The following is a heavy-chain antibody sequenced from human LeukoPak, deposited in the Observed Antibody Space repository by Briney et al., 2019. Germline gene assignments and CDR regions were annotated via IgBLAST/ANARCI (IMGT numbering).Heavy chain of an antibody. Sequence: ASVKVSCKASGGTFSSYAISWVRQAPGQGLEWMGWINPNSGGTNYAQKFQGRVTMTRDTSISTAYMELSRLRSDDTAVYYCVYGSGRPPNFDYWGQGTLVTVSS. V-gene: IGHV1-2*02. CDR1: GGTFSSYA. J-gene: IGHJ4*02. CDR3: VYGSGRPPNFDY. CDR2: INPNSGGT. D-gene: IGHD3-10*01.